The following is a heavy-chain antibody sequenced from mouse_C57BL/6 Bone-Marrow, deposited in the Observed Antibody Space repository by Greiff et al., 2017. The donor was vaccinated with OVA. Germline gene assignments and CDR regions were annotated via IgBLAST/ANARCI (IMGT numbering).Heavy chain of an antibody. CDR2: LLPGSGST. CDR3: ARRPFYYYGSSYGAMDD. Sequence: QVQLQQSGAELMKPGASVQLSCKATGYTFTGYWIEWVKQRPGHGLEWIGELLPGSGSTNYNEKFKGKATFTADTSSNTAYMQLSSLTTEDSAIYYCARRPFYYYGSSYGAMDDWGQGTSVTVSS. J-gene: IGHJ4*01. D-gene: IGHD1-1*01. CDR1: GYTFTGYW. V-gene: IGHV1-9*01.